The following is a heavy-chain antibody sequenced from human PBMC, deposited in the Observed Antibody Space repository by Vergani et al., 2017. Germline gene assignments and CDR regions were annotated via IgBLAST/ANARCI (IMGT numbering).Heavy chain of an antibody. J-gene: IGHJ3*02. Sequence: QVQLQQWGAGLLKPSETLSLTCAVYGGSFSGYYWSWTRQPPGKGLEWIGEINHSGSTNYNPSLKSRVTISVDTSKNQFSLKLSSVTAADTAVYYCARVVVPAAHDIWGQGTMVTVSS. CDR2: INHSGST. CDR3: ARVVVPAAHDI. CDR1: GGSFSGYY. V-gene: IGHV4-34*01. D-gene: IGHD2-2*01.